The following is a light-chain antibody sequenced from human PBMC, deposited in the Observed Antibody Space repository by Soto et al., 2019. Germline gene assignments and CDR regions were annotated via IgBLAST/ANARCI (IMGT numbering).Light chain of an antibody. CDR3: QQRSNWPST. V-gene: IGKV3-11*01. J-gene: IGKJ4*01. Sequence: EIVLTQSPATLSLSPGNRATHSCRASESVSRYLAWYQQKPGQAPRLLIYDASNRATGIPARFSGSGSGTDFTLTITSLEPEDFAVYYCQQRSNWPSTFGGGTKVEIK. CDR2: DAS. CDR1: ESVSRY.